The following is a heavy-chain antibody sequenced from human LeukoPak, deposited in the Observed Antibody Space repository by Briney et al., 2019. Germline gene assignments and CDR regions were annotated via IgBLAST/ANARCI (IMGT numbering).Heavy chain of an antibody. D-gene: IGHD3-16*01. CDR2: ISAYNGNT. CDR1: GYTFTSYG. J-gene: IGHJ2*01. CDR3: ARDRTYYDYVWGSSYWYFDL. V-gene: IGHV1-18*01. Sequence: GASVKVSCKASGYTFTSYGISWVRQAPGQGLEWMGWISAYNGNTNYAQKLQGRVTMTTDTSTGAAYMELRSLRSDDTAVYYCARDRTYYDYVWGSSYWYFDLWGRGTLVTVSS.